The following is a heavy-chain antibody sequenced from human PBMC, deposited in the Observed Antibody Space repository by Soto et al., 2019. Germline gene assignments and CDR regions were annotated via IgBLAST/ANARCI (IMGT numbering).Heavy chain of an antibody. CDR3: ARDDSRGYSGYDIDY. CDR2: MWFDGSHT. CDR1: GFTFSAYA. D-gene: IGHD5-12*01. J-gene: IGHJ4*02. V-gene: IGHV3-33*01. Sequence: QVQLVESGGGVVQPGRSLRLSCAASGFTFSAYAMHWVRQAPGKGLEWVAVMWFDGSHTYYAGSVKGRFAISRDNSKNTLYLHMNSLRVEDTAVYYCARDDSRGYSGYDIDYWGQGTLVTVSS.